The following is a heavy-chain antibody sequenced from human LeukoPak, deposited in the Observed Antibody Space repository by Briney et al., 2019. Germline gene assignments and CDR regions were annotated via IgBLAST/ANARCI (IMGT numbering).Heavy chain of an antibody. CDR1: GGSISSYY. CDR2: ISNSGST. J-gene: IGHJ4*02. V-gene: IGHV4-59*01. CDR3: ARMSSGSYLSSQSIDY. Sequence: SETLSLTCTVSGGSISSYYWTWIRQSPGKGLEWIGFISNSGSTNYNPSLKSRVTISVDTSKNQFSLKLSSVTAADTAVYYCARMSSGSYLSSQSIDYWGQGTLVTVSS. D-gene: IGHD1-26*01.